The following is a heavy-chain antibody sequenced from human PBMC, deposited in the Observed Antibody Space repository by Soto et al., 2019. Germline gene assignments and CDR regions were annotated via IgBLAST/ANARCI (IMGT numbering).Heavy chain of an antibody. J-gene: IGHJ4*02. CDR1: GYSFTSLD. V-gene: IGHV1-8*01. CDR3: ARGVTAGVDY. D-gene: IGHD1-26*01. Sequence: ASVEVSCKASGYSFTSLDINWVRQTTGQGLEWMGWMQPSSGRTGYAQKFQGRVTMTRDTSINTAYMELGSLTSDDTAFYYCARGVTAGVDYWGQGTLVTVSS. CDR2: MQPSSGRT.